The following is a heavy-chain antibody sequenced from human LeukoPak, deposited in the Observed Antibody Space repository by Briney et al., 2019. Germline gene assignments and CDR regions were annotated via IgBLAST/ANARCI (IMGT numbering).Heavy chain of an antibody. CDR2: IKQGGSEK. Sequence: GGSLRLSCAASGFTFSSYWMSWVRQAPGKGLEWVANIKQGGSEKYYVDSVKGRFTITRDNTNNSLYLYMISLRAEDTAFYYCARIDRAGTTGYFDYWGQGALVTVSS. V-gene: IGHV3-7*03. J-gene: IGHJ4*02. CDR1: GFTFSSYW. CDR3: ARIDRAGTTGYFDY. D-gene: IGHD1-1*01.